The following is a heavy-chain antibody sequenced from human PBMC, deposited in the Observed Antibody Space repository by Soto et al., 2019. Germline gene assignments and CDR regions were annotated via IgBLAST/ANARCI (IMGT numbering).Heavy chain of an antibody. V-gene: IGHV3-11*01. D-gene: IGHD2-2*01. Sequence: QVQLVESGGGLVKPGVSLRLSCAASGFTFSDYYMSWIRQAPGKGMEWVSYISSSGSTIYYSDSVKGRFTISRDNAKNSLSLQVNSLRAEAAALYYCASYRGYCSSDSCPPSDYWGQGTLVTVSS. CDR2: ISSSGSTI. CDR3: ASYRGYCSSDSCPPSDY. J-gene: IGHJ4*02. CDR1: GFTFSDYY.